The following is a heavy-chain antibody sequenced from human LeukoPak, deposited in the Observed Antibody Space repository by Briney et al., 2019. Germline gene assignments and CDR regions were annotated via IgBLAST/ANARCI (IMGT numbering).Heavy chain of an antibody. CDR3: ARDHDYYGSWGFDP. D-gene: IGHD3-10*01. CDR2: INWNGGST. V-gene: IGHV3-20*01. J-gene: IGHJ5*02. Sequence: GGSLRLSCAASGFTFDDYGMSWVRQAPGKGLEWVSGINWNGGSTGYADSVKGRFTIPRDNAKNSLYLQMNSLRAEDTALYHCARDHDYYGSWGFDPWGQGTLVTVSS. CDR1: GFTFDDYG.